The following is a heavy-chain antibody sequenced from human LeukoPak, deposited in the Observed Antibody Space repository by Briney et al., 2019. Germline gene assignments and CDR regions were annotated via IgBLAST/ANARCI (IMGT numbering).Heavy chain of an antibody. D-gene: IGHD3-10*01. CDR3: AKDYGPEYASGSSYFDS. V-gene: IGHV3-30*18. CDR1: GFTFRTYG. CDR2: IVHDGRNK. J-gene: IGHJ4*02. Sequence: GRSLRLSCAASGFTFRTYGMHWVRQAPGKGLEWVAVIVHDGRNKYYGDSVKGRFTIYRDNSKNMVYLQMNSLRAEDTARYYCAKDYGPEYASGSSYFDSWGQGTPVTVSS.